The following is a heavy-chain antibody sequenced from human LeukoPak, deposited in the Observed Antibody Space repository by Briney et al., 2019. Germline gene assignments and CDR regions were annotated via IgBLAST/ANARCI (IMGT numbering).Heavy chain of an antibody. D-gene: IGHD2-2*01. V-gene: IGHV3-11*04. CDR2: ISSSGSTI. CDR3: ARDTRTHAFDI. J-gene: IGHJ3*02. CDR1: GFTFSDYY. Sequence: GSLRLSCAASGFTFSDYYMSWIRQAPGKGLEWVSYISSSGSTIKYADSVKGRFTISRDNAKNSLYLQMNSLRAEDTAVYYCARDTRTHAFDIWGQGTMVTVSS.